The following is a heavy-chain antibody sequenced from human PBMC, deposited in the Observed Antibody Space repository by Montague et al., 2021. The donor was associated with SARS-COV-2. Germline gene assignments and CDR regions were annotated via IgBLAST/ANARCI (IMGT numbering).Heavy chain of an antibody. CDR3: AREWGSCSGRFDY. J-gene: IGHJ4*02. V-gene: IGHV4-61*02. Sequence: TLSLTCTVSGDSITSGSYYWNWVRQPAGKGLEWVGRSYTSGSIDYXPSLKSRLTISVDTSKNQFSLKLSSVTAADTAVYFCAREWGSCSGRFDYWGQGALVTVSS. CDR1: GDSITSGSYY. D-gene: IGHD3-16*01. CDR2: SYTSGSI.